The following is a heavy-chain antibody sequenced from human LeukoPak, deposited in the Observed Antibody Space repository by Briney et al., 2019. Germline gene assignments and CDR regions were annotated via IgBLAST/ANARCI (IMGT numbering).Heavy chain of an antibody. CDR3: ARGGSSGWYNYYYYYMDV. Sequence: GASVKVSCKASGYTFTGYYMHWVRQAPGQGLEWMGWINPNSGGTNYAQKFQGRVTMTRDTSISTAYMELSRLRSDDTAVYYCARGGSSGWYNYYYYYMDVWGKGTTVTISS. J-gene: IGHJ6*03. D-gene: IGHD6-19*01. CDR2: INPNSGGT. V-gene: IGHV1-2*02. CDR1: GYTFTGYY.